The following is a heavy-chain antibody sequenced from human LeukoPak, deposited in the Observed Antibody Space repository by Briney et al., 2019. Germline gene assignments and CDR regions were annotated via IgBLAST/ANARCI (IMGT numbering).Heavy chain of an antibody. Sequence: PGGSLRLSCAASGFTFGVYGMRWVRQAPGKGLDWVATIGHDGTQTWYADSVKGRFTISRDNSKNTLYLQVNGLRAEDTAFYYCARDFSYGYSDHWGQGALVSVSS. V-gene: IGHV3-33*01. D-gene: IGHD5-18*01. CDR3: ARDFSYGYSDH. CDR1: GFTFGVYG. J-gene: IGHJ4*02. CDR2: IGHDGTQT.